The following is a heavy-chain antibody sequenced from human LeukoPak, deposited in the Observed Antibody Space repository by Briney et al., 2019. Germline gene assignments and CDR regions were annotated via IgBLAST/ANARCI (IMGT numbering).Heavy chain of an antibody. Sequence: SETLSLTCAVSGGSISRGGYSWSWIRQPAGKGLEWIGRIYTSGSRNYNPSLKSRVTISVDTSKNQFSLKLSSVTAADTAVYYCAREGGGDCYDCPFDYWGQGTLVTVSS. CDR3: AREGGGDCYDCPFDY. CDR1: GGSISRGGYS. J-gene: IGHJ4*02. D-gene: IGHD2-21*02. CDR2: IYTSGSR. V-gene: IGHV4-61*02.